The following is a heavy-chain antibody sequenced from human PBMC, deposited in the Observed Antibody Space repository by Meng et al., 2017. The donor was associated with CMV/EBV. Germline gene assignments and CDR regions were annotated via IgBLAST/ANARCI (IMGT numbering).Heavy chain of an antibody. Sequence: SETLSLTCTVSGGSISSSSYYWGWIRQPPGKGLEWIGSIYYSGSNYYNPSLKSRVTISVDTSKNQFSLKLSSVTAADTAVYYCARADGGHDFWSGYPPGRFDPWGQGTLVTVSS. CDR2: IYYSGSN. V-gene: IGHV4-39*07. CDR3: ARADGGHDFWSGYPPGRFDP. CDR1: GGSISSSSYY. D-gene: IGHD3-3*01. J-gene: IGHJ5*02.